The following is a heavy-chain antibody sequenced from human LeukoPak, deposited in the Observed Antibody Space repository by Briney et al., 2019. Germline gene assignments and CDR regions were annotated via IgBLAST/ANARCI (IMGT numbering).Heavy chain of an antibody. CDR2: IKEDGSIK. CDR1: GFTFTSFA. J-gene: IGHJ3*02. V-gene: IGHV3-7*01. D-gene: IGHD5/OR15-5a*01. CDR3: ASFGILVSWGAFDI. Sequence: GGTLRLSCAASGFTFTSFAMSWVRQAPGKVPEWVASIKEDGSIKYYVDSVKGRFTISRDNAKNSLYLQMSSLRAEDTAVYYCASFGILVSWGAFDIWGQGTMVTVSS.